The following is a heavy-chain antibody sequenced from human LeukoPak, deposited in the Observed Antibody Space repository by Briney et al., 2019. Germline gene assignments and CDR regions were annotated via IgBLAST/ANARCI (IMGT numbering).Heavy chain of an antibody. D-gene: IGHD6-13*01. CDR3: VQTPGGNSWYNAFDV. J-gene: IGHJ3*01. CDR2: ISSSGTTM. Sequence: PGGSLRLSCAASGFTLSNYAMSWVRQAPGKGLEWVSYISSSGTTMYYADSVEGRFTISRDNAKNSLYLQMNNLRVEDTAVYYCVQTPGGNSWYNAFDVWGQGTMVTVSS. CDR1: GFTLSNYA. V-gene: IGHV3-48*04.